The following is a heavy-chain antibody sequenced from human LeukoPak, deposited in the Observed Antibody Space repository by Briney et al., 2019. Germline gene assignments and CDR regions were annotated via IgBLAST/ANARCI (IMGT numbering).Heavy chain of an antibody. CDR3: ARDDRSGYGMDV. J-gene: IGHJ6*02. V-gene: IGHV3-74*01. Sequence: GGFLRLSCAASGFTFSSYWMHWVRQAPGKGLVWVSRINSDGSSTSYADSVKGRFTISRDNAKNTLYLQMNSLRAEDTAVYYCARDDRSGYGMDVWGQGTTVTVSS. CDR1: GFTFSSYW. D-gene: IGHD6-19*01. CDR2: INSDGSST.